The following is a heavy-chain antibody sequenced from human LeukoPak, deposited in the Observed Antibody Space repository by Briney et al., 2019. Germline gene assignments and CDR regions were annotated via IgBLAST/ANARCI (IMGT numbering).Heavy chain of an antibody. J-gene: IGHJ6*03. CDR3: ARTLAGSLIAARPEESYYYYYYMDV. CDR2: IIPIFGTA. Sequence: SVKVSCKASGGTFSSYAISWVRQAPGQGLEWMGGIIPIFGTANYAQKFQGRVTITADESTSTAYMELSSLRSEDTAVYYCARTLAGSLIAARPEESYYYYYYMDVWGKGTTVTVSS. D-gene: IGHD6-6*01. CDR1: GGTFSSYA. V-gene: IGHV1-69*01.